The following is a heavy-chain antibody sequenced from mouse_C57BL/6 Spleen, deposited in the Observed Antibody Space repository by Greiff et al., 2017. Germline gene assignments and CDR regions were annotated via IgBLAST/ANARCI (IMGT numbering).Heavy chain of an antibody. Sequence: EVKLMESGGGLVKPGGSLKLSCAASGFTFSDYGMHWVRQAPEKGLEWVAYISSGSSTNYYADTVKGRFTISRDNSKNTLFLQMTSLRSEDTAMYCCARKDWVYAMDYWGQGTSVTVSS. CDR2: ISSGSSTN. CDR1: GFTFSDYG. J-gene: IGHJ4*01. D-gene: IGHD4-1*01. CDR3: ARKDWVYAMDY. V-gene: IGHV5-17*01.